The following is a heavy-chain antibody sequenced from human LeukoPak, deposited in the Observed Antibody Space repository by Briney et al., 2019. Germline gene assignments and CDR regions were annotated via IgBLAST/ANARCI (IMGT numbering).Heavy chain of an antibody. D-gene: IGHD2-21*01. CDR1: GGSMFGYY. J-gene: IGHJ3*02. V-gene: IGHV4-4*07. Sequence: SVTLSLTCTVSGGSMFGYYWIWIRQPAGRGLEGVGRIYTTETTNYNPDLESRLTMTEDTSRTQFSLKQTSGTAADTAFYCCARSPLWSACDIWGQGAMVTVSS. CDR3: ARSPLWSACDI. CDR2: IYTTETT.